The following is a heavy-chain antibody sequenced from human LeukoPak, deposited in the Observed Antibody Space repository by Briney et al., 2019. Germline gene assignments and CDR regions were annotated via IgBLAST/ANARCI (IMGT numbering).Heavy chain of an antibody. D-gene: IGHD3-10*01. V-gene: IGHV3-21*01. CDR2: ISSSSSYI. J-gene: IGHJ4*02. Sequence: GGSLRLSXAASGFTFSSYSMNWVRQAPGKGLEWVSSISSSSSYIYYADSVKGRFTISRDNAKNSLYLQMNSLRAEDTAVYYCARISYGSGSSADYWGQGTLVTVSS. CDR3: ARISYGSGSSADY. CDR1: GFTFSSYS.